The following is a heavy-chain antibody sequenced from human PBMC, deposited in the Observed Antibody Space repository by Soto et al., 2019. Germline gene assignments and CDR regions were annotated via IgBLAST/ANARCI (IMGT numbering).Heavy chain of an antibody. D-gene: IGHD3-10*01. V-gene: IGHV4-59*08. J-gene: IGHJ4*02. CDR2: IYYSGST. CDR3: ARHNYGSGSTYFDY. CDR1: GGSISSYY. Sequence: PSKTLSLTCTFSGGSISSYYWSWIRQPPGKGLEWIGYIYYSGSTNYNPSLKSRVTISVDTSKNQFSLKLNSMTAADTAVYYCARHNYGSGSTYFDYWGQGTLVTVSS.